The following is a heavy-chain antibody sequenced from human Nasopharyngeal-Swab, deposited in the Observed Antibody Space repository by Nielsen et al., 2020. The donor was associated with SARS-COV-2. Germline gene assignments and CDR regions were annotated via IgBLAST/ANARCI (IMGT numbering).Heavy chain of an antibody. Sequence: GESLKISCAASGITFSNYAMSWVRQAPGKGLEWVSSISGSGDRTDYADSVKGRFTISRDNSKNTLYLQMNSLRAEDTAVYYCAKDRTGSIHWGQGTLVTVSS. V-gene: IGHV3-23*01. D-gene: IGHD1-7*01. CDR1: GITFSNYA. CDR3: AKDRTGSIH. CDR2: ISGSGDRT. J-gene: IGHJ4*02.